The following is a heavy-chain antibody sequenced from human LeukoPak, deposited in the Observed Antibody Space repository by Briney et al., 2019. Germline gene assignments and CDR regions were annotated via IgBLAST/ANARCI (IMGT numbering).Heavy chain of an antibody. CDR2: ISYSGGT. J-gene: IGHJ4*01. CDR1: AASISNYF. Sequence: SETLSLTCTVSAASISNYFWTWIRQPPGKGLEWIGYISYSGGTNYNPSLQSRLTISVDTSKNQLSLKLGSVTAADTAVYYCAREYYDFWSGSGYGWTQIDYWGRGTLVTVSS. V-gene: IGHV4-59*01. CDR3: AREYYDFWSGSGYGWTQIDY. D-gene: IGHD3-3*01.